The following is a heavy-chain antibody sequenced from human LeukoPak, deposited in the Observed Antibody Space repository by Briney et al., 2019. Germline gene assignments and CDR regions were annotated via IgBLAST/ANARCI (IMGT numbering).Heavy chain of an antibody. CDR1: GGSISSYY. V-gene: IGHV4-4*07. CDR2: IYTSGST. Sequence: SETLSLTCTVSGGSISSYYWSWIRQPAGKGLEWIGRIYTSGSTNYNPSLKSRVTMSVDTSKNQFSLKLSSVTAADTAVYYCARAGAGIAAAGTLASDIWGQGTMVTVSS. CDR3: ARAGAGIAAAGTLASDI. J-gene: IGHJ3*02. D-gene: IGHD6-13*01.